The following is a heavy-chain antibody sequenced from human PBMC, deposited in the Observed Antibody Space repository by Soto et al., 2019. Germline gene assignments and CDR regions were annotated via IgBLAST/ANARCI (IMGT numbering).Heavy chain of an antibody. CDR1: GGSISSGDYY. Sequence: SETLSLTCTVSGGSISSGDYYWSWIRQPPGKGLEWIGYIYYSGSTYYNPSLKSRVTISVDTSKNQFSLKLSSVTAADTAVYYCARHTIFGVVPLNFDYWGQGILVTVSS. CDR3: ARHTIFGVVPLNFDY. V-gene: IGHV4-30-4*01. D-gene: IGHD3-3*01. CDR2: IYYSGST. J-gene: IGHJ4*02.